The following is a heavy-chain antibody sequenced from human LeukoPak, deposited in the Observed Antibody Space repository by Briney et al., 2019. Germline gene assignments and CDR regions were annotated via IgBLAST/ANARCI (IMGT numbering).Heavy chain of an antibody. V-gene: IGHV3-30*04. CDR3: ARGGLGYCSSTSCFYYYYYMDV. J-gene: IGHJ6*03. CDR2: ISYDGSEK. D-gene: IGHD2-2*01. Sequence: GGSLRLSCAASGFNFRSYDMHWVRQAPGKGLEWVALISYDGSEKHYADSVKGRFTISRDNSKNTLYLQMNSLRAEDTAVYYCARGGLGYCSSTSCFYYYYYMDVWGKGTTVTVSS. CDR1: GFNFRSYD.